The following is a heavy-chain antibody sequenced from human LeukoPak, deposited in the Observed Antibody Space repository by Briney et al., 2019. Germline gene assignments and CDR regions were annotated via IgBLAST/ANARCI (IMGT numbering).Heavy chain of an antibody. V-gene: IGHV4-34*01. CDR2: INHSGST. Sequence: PSETLSLTCAVYGGSFSGYSWTWIRQPPGKGLEWIGEINHSGSTNYNPSLKSRVTISVDTSKNQFSLKLSSVTAADTAVYYCARVTSGYDSPYYYYYYYMDVWGKGTTVTVSS. J-gene: IGHJ6*03. D-gene: IGHD5-12*01. CDR3: ARVTSGYDSPYYYYYYYMDV. CDR1: GGSFSGYS.